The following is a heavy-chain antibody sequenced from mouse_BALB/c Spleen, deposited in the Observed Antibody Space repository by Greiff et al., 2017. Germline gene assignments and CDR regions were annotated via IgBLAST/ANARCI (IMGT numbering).Heavy chain of an antibody. Sequence: EVKVEESGPELVKPGASVKISCKASGYSFTGYFMNWVKQSHGKSLEWIGRINPYNGDTFYNQKFKGKATLTVDKSSSTAHMELLSLTSEDSAVYYCGREEIYYYGSSPLYYAMDYWGQGTSVTVSS. CDR1: GYSFTGYF. CDR3: GREEIYYYGSSPLYYAMDY. J-gene: IGHJ4*01. V-gene: IGHV1-37*01. D-gene: IGHD1-1*01. CDR2: INPYNGDT.